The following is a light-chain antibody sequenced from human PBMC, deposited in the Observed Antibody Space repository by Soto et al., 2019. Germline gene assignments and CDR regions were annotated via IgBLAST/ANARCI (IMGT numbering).Light chain of an antibody. CDR1: QSVSRN. Sequence: ERVMTQSPATLSLSPGGRATLSCRASQSVSRNLAWYQQKPGQAPRLLIYDESTRATGVPARFSGSGSGTEFTLTISSLQSEDFAVYYCKHYDNWPPGGTFGQGTKVEI. J-gene: IGKJ1*01. CDR3: KHYDNWPPGGT. V-gene: IGKV3-15*01. CDR2: DES.